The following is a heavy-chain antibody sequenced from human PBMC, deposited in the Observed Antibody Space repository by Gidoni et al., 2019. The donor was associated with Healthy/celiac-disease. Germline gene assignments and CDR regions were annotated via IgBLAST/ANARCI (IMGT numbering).Heavy chain of an antibody. CDR3: ARLLAYYYDSSGYFAPGGYWYFDL. CDR1: GDSISSSRYY. D-gene: IGHD3-22*01. CDR2: IYYSGST. J-gene: IGHJ2*01. Sequence: QLQLQESGPVLVKPSETLSLTCTVSGDSISSSRYYWGWIRQPPGKGLEWIGSIYYSGSTYYNPSLKSRVTISVDTSKNQFSLKLSSVTAADTAVYYCARLLAYYYDSSGYFAPGGYWYFDLWGRGTLVTVSS. V-gene: IGHV4-39*01.